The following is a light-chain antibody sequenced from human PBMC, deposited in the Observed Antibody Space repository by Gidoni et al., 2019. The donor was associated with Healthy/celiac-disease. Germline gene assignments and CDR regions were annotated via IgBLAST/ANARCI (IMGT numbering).Light chain of an antibody. CDR3: QVWDSSSDHYV. V-gene: IGLV3-21*02. CDR1: NFGSKS. CDR2: DNS. Sequence: SYVLTQPPSVSVAPGQTARITWWGKNFGSKSVHWYQQKPGQALVLVVYDNSDRPSGIPERFSGSNPGNTATLTISRVEAGDEADYYCQVWDSSSDHYVFGTGTKVTVL. J-gene: IGLJ1*01.